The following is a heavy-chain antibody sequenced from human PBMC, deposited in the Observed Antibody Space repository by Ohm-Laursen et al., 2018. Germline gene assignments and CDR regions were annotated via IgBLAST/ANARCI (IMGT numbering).Heavy chain of an antibody. J-gene: IGHJ2*01. CDR2: IYNGAIT. D-gene: IGHD3-10*01. CDR3: ARQEAGSYFDF. CDR1: GRSMDNNY. Sequence: SETLSLTCTVSGRSMDNNYWNWLRQSPGKGLEWIGYIYNGAITKYNPSLESRVSISADTSKNQFSLKLTSVTAADTALYFCARQEAGSYFDFWGRGTLVTVSS. V-gene: IGHV4-59*01.